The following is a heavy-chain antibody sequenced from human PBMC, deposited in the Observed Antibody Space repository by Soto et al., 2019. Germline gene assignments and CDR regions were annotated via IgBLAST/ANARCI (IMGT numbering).Heavy chain of an antibody. CDR2: ICWDDGK. CDR1: GFSLSTSGVC. D-gene: IGHD7-27*01. J-gene: IGHJ4*02. CDR3: VHRRQLGDFDS. V-gene: IGHV2-5*02. Sequence: QITLKESGPTLVKPTQTLTLTCTFSGFSLSTSGVCVGWFRQPPGKALEWLAIICWDDGKRYSPSLKSRLTITQDTSKKQVVLILNNMDPVDTATYFCVHRRQLGDFDSWGQGTLVTVSS.